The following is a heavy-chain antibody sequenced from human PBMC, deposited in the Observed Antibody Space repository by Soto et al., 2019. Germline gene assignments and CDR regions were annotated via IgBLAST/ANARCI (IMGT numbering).Heavy chain of an antibody. CDR2: ISDDGSNK. D-gene: IGHD3-22*01. J-gene: IGHJ4*02. Sequence: QVQLVESGGGVVQPGRSLRLSCAASGFTFSSYGMHWVRQAPGKGLEWVAVISDDGSNKYYADSLKARFTISRDNSKNTLYLQMNSLRAEDTAVYYCAKEWVYDTSGWSFDYWGQGTLVTVSS. CDR1: GFTFSSYG. V-gene: IGHV3-30*18. CDR3: AKEWVYDTSGWSFDY.